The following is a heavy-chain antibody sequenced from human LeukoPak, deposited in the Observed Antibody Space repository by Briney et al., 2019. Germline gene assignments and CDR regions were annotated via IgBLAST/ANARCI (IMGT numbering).Heavy chain of an antibody. CDR3: ARASYYYDSSGYYSTGYYYYGMDV. Sequence: WASVKVSCTASGGTFSSYAISWVRQAPGQGLEWMGGIIPIFGTANYAQKFQGRVTITADESTSTAYMELSSLRSEDTAVYYCARASYYYDSSGYYSTGYYYYGMDVWGQGTTVTVSS. CDR1: GGTFSSYA. D-gene: IGHD3-22*01. J-gene: IGHJ6*02. V-gene: IGHV1-69*13. CDR2: IIPIFGTA.